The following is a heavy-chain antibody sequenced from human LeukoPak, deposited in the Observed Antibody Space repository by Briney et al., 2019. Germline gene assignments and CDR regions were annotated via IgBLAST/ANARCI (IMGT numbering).Heavy chain of an antibody. Sequence: AGGSLRLSCGASGFTFSTYGMSWVRQAPGRGLEWVSAISSGGSTFYADSVKGRFAISRDNSKNTLYLQMNSLRAEDTAVYYRVRRAGGYSHPYDYWGQGTLVTVSS. V-gene: IGHV3-23*01. CDR2: ISSGGST. D-gene: IGHD4-23*01. CDR3: VRRAGGYSHPYDY. J-gene: IGHJ4*02. CDR1: GFTFSTYG.